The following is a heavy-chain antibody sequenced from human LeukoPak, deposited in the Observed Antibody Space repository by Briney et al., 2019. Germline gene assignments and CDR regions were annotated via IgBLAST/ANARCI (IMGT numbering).Heavy chain of an antibody. CDR2: INPRDGTT. J-gene: IGHJ4*02. Sequence: ASVNVSCKSSGHTFNNHFIHWVRQAPGQGLEWMGMINPRDGTTRTLQKSQGRVTMTRDTSTSTLYMGLSSLRSEDTATYFCARGADQEFDFWGQGTLVTVSS. CDR1: GHTFNNHF. V-gene: IGHV1-46*02. CDR3: ARGADQEFDF.